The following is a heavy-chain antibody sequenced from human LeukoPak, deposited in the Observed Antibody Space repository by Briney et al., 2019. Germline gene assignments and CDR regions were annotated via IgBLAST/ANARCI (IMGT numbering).Heavy chain of an antibody. J-gene: IGHJ4*02. Sequence: GGSLRLSCAASGFTFSSYAMSWVRQAPGKGLEWVSYISTSSSTIYYADSVKGRFTISRDNAKNSLYLQMNSLRAEDTAVYYCARGAGIGSYQRGFDYWGQGTLVTVSS. V-gene: IGHV3-48*04. CDR2: ISTSSSTI. D-gene: IGHD1-26*01. CDR3: ARGAGIGSYQRGFDY. CDR1: GFTFSSYA.